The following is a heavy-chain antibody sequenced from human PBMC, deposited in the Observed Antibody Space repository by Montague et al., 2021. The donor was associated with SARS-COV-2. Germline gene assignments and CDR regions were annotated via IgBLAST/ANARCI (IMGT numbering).Heavy chain of an antibody. CDR1: GDSVSSNSAA. Sequence: CAISGDSVSSNSAAWNWIRQSPSRGLEWLGRTYYRSKWYNDYAVSVKSRITINPDTSKNQFSLQLNSVTPEDTAVYYCASGRMVPYSSSWTTLDYDYGMDVGGQWTTVTVSS. CDR3: ASGRMVPYSSSWTTLDYDYGMDV. V-gene: IGHV6-1*01. CDR2: TYYRSKWYN. J-gene: IGHJ6*02. D-gene: IGHD6-13*01.